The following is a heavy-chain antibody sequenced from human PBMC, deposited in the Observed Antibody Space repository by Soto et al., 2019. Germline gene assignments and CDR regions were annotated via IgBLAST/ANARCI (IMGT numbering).Heavy chain of an antibody. CDR2: IYYSGST. J-gene: IGHJ6*02. Sequence: SETLSLTCTVSGGSISSYYWSWIRQPPGKGLEWIGYIYYSGSTNYNPSLKSRVTISVDTSKNQFSLKLSSVTAADTAVYYCARVHTYYDILMTHYYGMDVWGQGTTVT. V-gene: IGHV4-59*01. D-gene: IGHD3-9*01. CDR1: GGSISSYY. CDR3: ARVHTYYDILMTHYYGMDV.